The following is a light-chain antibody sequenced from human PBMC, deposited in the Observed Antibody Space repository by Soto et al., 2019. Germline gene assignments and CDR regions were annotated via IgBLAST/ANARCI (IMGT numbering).Light chain of an antibody. CDR1: TSNIGAPYD. CDR3: QSYDISLHNYV. V-gene: IGLV1-40*01. CDR2: GDN. Sequence: QSVLTQPPSVSGAPGQRVSISCTGSTSNIGAPYDVHWYQHLPGTAPNLLIYGDNNRPSGVPDRFSGSKSGTSASLAITRLQAEAEADYYCQSYDISLHNYVFGTGTKVTVL. J-gene: IGLJ1*01.